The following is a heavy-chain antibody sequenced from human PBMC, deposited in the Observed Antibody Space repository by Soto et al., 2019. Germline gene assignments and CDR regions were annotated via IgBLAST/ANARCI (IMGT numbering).Heavy chain of an antibody. CDR3: AKGRSYYYYYGVDV. CDR1: GFPFCSRA. J-gene: IGHJ6*02. V-gene: IGHV3-23*01. CDR2: IIDSGGST. Sequence: SLRLSCAAPGFPFCSRAIGWVPPAPGKGLEWVSDIIDSGGSTYYADSVKGRFTISRDNSKSTLYLQMNSLRAEDTALYYCAKGRSYYYYYGVDVWGQGTTVTVSS.